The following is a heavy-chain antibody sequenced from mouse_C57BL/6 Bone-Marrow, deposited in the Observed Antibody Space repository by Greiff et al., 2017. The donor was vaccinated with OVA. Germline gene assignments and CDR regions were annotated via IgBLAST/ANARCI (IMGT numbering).Heavy chain of an antibody. V-gene: IGHV1-7*01. CDR1: GYTFTSYW. CDR3: ARKITAVVAAGYFDV. CDR2: INPSSGDT. J-gene: IGHJ1*03. D-gene: IGHD1-1*01. Sequence: LEESGAELAKPGDSVKLSCKASGYTFTSYWMHWVKQRPGQGLEWIGYINPSSGDTKYNQKFKDKATLTADKSSSKTYMQLNSLTYEDLAIYNCARKITAVVAAGYFDVWGKGTTVTVSS.